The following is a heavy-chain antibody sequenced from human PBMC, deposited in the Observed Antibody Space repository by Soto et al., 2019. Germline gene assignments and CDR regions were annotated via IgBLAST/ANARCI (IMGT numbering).Heavy chain of an antibody. V-gene: IGHV3-33*01. CDR3: AREYYDSSGYYYEVDY. CDR2: IWYDGSNK. Sequence: GSLRLSCAASGFTFSSYGMHWVRQAPGKGLEWVAVIWYDGSNKYYADSVKGRFTISRDNSKNTLYLQMNSLRAEDTAVYYCAREYYDSSGYYYEVDYWGQGTLVTVSS. D-gene: IGHD3-22*01. CDR1: GFTFSSYG. J-gene: IGHJ4*02.